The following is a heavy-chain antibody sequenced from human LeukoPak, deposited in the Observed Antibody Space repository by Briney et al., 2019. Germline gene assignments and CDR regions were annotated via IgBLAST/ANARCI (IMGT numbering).Heavy chain of an antibody. V-gene: IGHV1-2*02. J-gene: IGHJ4*02. CDR2: INLDSGAT. Sequence: ASVEVSCKAFGYTFTAYYMHWVRQAPGQGFEWMGWINLDSGATDYAQKLQGRVTMTTDTSTSTAYMELRSLRSDDTAVYYCARDERDLAAAGTYWGQGTLVTVSS. CDR3: ARDERDLAAAGTY. D-gene: IGHD6-13*01. CDR1: GYTFTAYY.